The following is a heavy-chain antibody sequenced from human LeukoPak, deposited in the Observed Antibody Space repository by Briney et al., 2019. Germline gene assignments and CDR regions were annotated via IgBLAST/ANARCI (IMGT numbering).Heavy chain of an antibody. CDR3: ARHGRSSSSLGWFDP. D-gene: IGHD6-6*01. J-gene: IGHJ5*02. CDR2: IYTSGST. V-gene: IGHV4-4*09. Sequence: SETLSLTCTVSGGSISSYYWSWIRQPPGKGLEWIGYIYTSGSTNYNPSLKSRVTISVDTSKNQFSLKLSSVTAADTAVYYCARHGRSSSSLGWFDPWGQGTLVTVSS. CDR1: GGSISSYY.